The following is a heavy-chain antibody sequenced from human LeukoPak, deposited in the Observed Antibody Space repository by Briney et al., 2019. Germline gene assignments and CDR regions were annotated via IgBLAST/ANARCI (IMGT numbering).Heavy chain of an antibody. J-gene: IGHJ2*01. D-gene: IGHD3-10*01. CDR2: ISGSGGSGGRT. CDR3: AKGVGSGSYYDNYWYFDL. V-gene: IGHV3-23*01. Sequence: GGSLRLSCAASGYTFKGYGLTWVRQAPGKGLEWVSGISGSGGSGGRTYYADSVRGRFTISRDSSEKTLYLQMNSLRAEDTAIYYCAKGVGSGSYYDNYWYFDLWGRGTLVTVSS. CDR1: GYTFKGYG.